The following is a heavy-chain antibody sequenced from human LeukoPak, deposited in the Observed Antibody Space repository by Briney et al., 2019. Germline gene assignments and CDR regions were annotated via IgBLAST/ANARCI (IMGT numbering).Heavy chain of an antibody. D-gene: IGHD3-10*01. V-gene: IGHV3-7*01. J-gene: IGHJ4*02. CDR2: IKQDGSEK. CDR1: GFTFSSYW. Sequence: GGSLRLSCAASGFTFSSYWMSWVRQAPGKGLEWVANIKQDGSEKYYVDSVKGRFTISRDNAKNSLYLQMNSLRAEDTAVYYCAREPPGAVWFGGVAYFDYWGQGTLVTVSS. CDR3: AREPPGAVWFGGVAYFDY.